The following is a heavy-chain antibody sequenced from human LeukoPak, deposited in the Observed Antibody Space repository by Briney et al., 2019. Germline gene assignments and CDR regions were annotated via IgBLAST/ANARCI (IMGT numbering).Heavy chain of an antibody. CDR2: NSADNGNT. CDR1: GYTFTSYG. D-gene: IGHD2-15*01. J-gene: IGHJ4*02. CDR3: ARVHCSGGICYFFDY. V-gene: IGHV1-18*01. Sequence: ASVKVSGKASGYTFTSYGISWVRQAPGQGLEWMGWNSADNGNTNYAQKIQGRVTMTTDTSTSTAYMELRSLRSDDTAVYYCARVHCSGGICYFFDYWGQGTLVTVSS.